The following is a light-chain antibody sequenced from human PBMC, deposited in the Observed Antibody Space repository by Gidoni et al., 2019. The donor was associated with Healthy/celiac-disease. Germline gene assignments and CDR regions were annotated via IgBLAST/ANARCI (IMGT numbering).Light chain of an antibody. J-gene: IGKJ1*01. CDR3: QQYNSFSWT. Sequence: DIQMTQSPSTLSASVGDRVTIPCRASQSISSWLAWYQQKTGKAPKLLIYKASMLGSGVPSRCSGSGSGTEFTLTISSLQPDYFATYYCQQYNSFSWTFGQGTKVEIK. CDR2: KAS. CDR1: QSISSW. V-gene: IGKV1-5*03.